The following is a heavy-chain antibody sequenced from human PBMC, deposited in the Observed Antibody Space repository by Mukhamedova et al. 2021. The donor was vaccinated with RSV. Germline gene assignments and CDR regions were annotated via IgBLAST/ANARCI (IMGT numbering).Heavy chain of an antibody. Sequence: GTTNYNPSLKSRLTISVDTSKNQYSLKLSAVTAADTAVHYCAREAHGTGGTYYSYYFDSWGQGTLVTVSS. V-gene: IGHV4-59*01. CDR3: AREAHGTGGTYYSYYFDS. D-gene: IGHD3-10*01. J-gene: IGHJ4*02. CDR2: GTT.